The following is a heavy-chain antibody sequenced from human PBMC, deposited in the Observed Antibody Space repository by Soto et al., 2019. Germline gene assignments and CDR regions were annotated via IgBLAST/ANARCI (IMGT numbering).Heavy chain of an antibody. CDR1: GFTFSSYA. CDR3: AKYYDFWSGYYAREGDLGYYGMDV. V-gene: IGHV3-23*01. D-gene: IGHD3-3*01. CDR2: ISGSGGST. Sequence: GGSLRLSCAASGFTFSSYAMSWVRQAPGKGLEWVSAISGSGGSTYYADSVKGRFTISRENSKNTLYLQMNSLRAEDTAVYYCAKYYDFWSGYYAREGDLGYYGMDVWGQGTTVTVSS. J-gene: IGHJ6*02.